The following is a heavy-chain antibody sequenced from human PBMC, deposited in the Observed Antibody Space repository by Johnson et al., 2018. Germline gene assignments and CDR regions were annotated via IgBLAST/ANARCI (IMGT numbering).Heavy chain of an antibody. CDR2: ISDDGSNN. V-gene: IGHV3-30*18. Sequence: VQLVESGGGVVQPGRSLRLSCAASGFTFSSYGMHWVRQAPGQGLERVAVISDDGSNNYYADSVKGRFTISRDTSKNTRYLQMNSRSDEDTGVYYCAKDGAVAGVGVGYYSYGMDVWGQGTTVTVSS. CDR1: GFTFSSYG. J-gene: IGHJ6*02. D-gene: IGHD6-19*01. CDR3: AKDGAVAGVGVGYYSYGMDV.